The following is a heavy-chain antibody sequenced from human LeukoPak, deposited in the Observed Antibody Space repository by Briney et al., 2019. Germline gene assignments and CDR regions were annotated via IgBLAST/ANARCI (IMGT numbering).Heavy chain of an antibody. CDR1: GGSISSYY. CDR2: IYYSGST. J-gene: IGHJ4*02. V-gene: IGHV4-59*01. Sequence: SETLSLTCTVSGGSISSYYWSWIRQPPGKGLEWIGYIYYSGSTNYNPSLKSRVTISVDTSKNQFSLKLSSVTAADTAVYYCARQTRPLYYYGSGSYDYWGQGTLVTVSS. D-gene: IGHD3-10*01. CDR3: ARQTRPLYYYGSGSYDY.